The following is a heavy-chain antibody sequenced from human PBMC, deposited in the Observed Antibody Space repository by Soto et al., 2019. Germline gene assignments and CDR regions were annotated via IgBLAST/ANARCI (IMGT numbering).Heavy chain of an antibody. CDR1: GFTVSSND. V-gene: IGHV3-53*01. CDR2: IYSGGST. Sequence: GGSLRLSCAASGFTVSSNDISWVRQAPGKGLEWVSVIYSGGSTYYADSVKGRFTISRDNSKNTLYLQMNSLRAEDTAVYYCASRLGGQEGMEVWGQGTTLTLCS. D-gene: IGHD3-16*01. J-gene: IGHJ6*02. CDR3: ASRLGGQEGMEV.